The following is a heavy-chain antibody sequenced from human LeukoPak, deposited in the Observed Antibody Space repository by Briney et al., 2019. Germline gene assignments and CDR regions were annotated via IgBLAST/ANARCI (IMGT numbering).Heavy chain of an antibody. CDR2: ISWNSGSI. Sequence: GGSLRLSCAASGFTFDDYAMHWVRQAPGKGLEWVSGISWNSGSIGYADSVKGRFTISRDNAKNSLYLQMNSLRAEDTAVYYCANSYRSVVVPAAHDYWGQGTLVTVSS. J-gene: IGHJ4*02. CDR3: ANSYRSVVVPAAHDY. CDR1: GFTFDDYA. V-gene: IGHV3-9*01. D-gene: IGHD2-2*01.